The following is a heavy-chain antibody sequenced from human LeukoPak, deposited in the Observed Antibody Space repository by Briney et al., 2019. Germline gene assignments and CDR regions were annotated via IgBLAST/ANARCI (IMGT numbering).Heavy chain of an antibody. V-gene: IGHV1-2*02. CDR2: INPNSGGT. J-gene: IGHJ4*02. Sequence: GASVKVSCKASGYTFTDYYIHWVRQAPGQGLEWMGWINPNSGGTNYAQKFQGRVTMTRDTSISTAYMELSRLRSDDTAVYYCASLTYCSSTSCYADDYWGQGTLVTVSS. D-gene: IGHD2-2*01. CDR1: GYTFTDYY. CDR3: ASLTYCSSTSCYADDY.